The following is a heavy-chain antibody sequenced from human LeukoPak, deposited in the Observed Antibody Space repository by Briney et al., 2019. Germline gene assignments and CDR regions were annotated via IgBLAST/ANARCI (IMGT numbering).Heavy chain of an antibody. CDR3: ARAGESHYYYYMDV. CDR1: GFTFSSYA. CDR2: ISGSGGST. V-gene: IGHV3-23*01. J-gene: IGHJ6*03. Sequence: PGGSLRLSCAASGFTFSSYAMSWVRQAPGKGLEWVSAISGSGGSTYYADSVKGRFTISRDNSKNTLYLQMNSLRAEDTAVYYCARAGESHYYYYMDVWGKGTTVTVSS.